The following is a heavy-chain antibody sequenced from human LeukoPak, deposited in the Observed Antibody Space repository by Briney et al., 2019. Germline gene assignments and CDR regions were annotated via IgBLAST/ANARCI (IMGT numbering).Heavy chain of an antibody. Sequence: PGGSLRLSCAASGFTFDDYAMHWVRQAPGKGLEWVSGISWNSGSIGYADSVKGRFTISRDNAKNSLYLQMNSLRAEDTAVYYCARATGRPGDWGQGTLVTVSS. V-gene: IGHV3-9*01. CDR2: ISWNSGSI. CDR1: GFTFDDYA. J-gene: IGHJ4*02. CDR3: ARATGRPGD. D-gene: IGHD1-1*01.